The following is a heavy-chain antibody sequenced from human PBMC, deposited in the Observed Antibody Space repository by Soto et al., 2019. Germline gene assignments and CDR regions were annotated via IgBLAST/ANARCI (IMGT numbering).Heavy chain of an antibody. CDR2: IYHSGST. CDR1: GCSISISNW. CDR3: ASVRGGYYYAMDV. V-gene: IGHV4-4*02. D-gene: IGHD3-10*02. Sequence: PSETLSLTCAVSGCSISISNWCSWVRQPPGKGLEWIGEIYHSGSTNYNPSLKSRVTISVDKSKNQFSLKLSSVTAADTAVYYCASVRGGYYYAMDVWGQGTTVTVS. J-gene: IGHJ6*02.